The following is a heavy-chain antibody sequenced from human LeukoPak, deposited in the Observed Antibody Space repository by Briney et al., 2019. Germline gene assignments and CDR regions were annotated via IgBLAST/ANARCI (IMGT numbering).Heavy chain of an antibody. CDR2: TYYTSKWYN. Sequence: SQTLSLTCAISGDSVSSNSVTWHWIRQSPSRGLEWLGRTYYTSKWYNDFAVSVKSRITMNPDTSKNHFSLQLKSVTPEDTAVYYCARGHYYVKQYYFDYWGQGTLVTVSS. CDR3: ARGHYYVKQYYFDY. D-gene: IGHD3-10*02. J-gene: IGHJ4*02. V-gene: IGHV6-1*01. CDR1: GDSVSSNSVT.